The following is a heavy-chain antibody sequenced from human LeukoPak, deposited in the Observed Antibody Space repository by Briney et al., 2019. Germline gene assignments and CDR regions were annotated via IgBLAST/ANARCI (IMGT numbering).Heavy chain of an antibody. V-gene: IGHV3-30-3*01. J-gene: IGHJ6*02. Sequence: PGRSLRLSCAASGFTFSSYAMHWVRQAPGKGLEWVAVISYDGSNKYYADSVKGRFTISRDNSKNTLYLQMNSLRAEDTAVYYCARVPYEVYCSSTSCYSYYYGMDVWGQGTTVTVSS. CDR3: ARVPYEVYCSSTSCYSYYYGMDV. CDR1: GFTFSSYA. D-gene: IGHD2-2*02. CDR2: ISYDGSNK.